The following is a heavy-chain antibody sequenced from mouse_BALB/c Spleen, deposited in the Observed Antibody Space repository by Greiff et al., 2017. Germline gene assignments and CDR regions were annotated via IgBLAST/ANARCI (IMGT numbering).Heavy chain of an antibody. J-gene: IGHJ3*01. Sequence: EVKLVESGGGLVQPGGSLRLSCATSGFTFTDYYMSWVRQPPGKALEWLGFIRNKANGYTTEYSASVKGRFTISRDNSQSILYLQMNTLRAEDSATYYCARDRRYGNYEAWFAYWGQGTLVTVSA. CDR3: ARDRRYGNYEAWFAY. CDR2: IRNKANGYTT. D-gene: IGHD2-10*02. CDR1: GFTFTDYY. V-gene: IGHV7-3*02.